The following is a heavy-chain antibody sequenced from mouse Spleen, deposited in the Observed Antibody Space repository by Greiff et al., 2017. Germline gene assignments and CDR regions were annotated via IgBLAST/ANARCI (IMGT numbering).Heavy chain of an antibody. J-gene: IGHJ4*01. Sequence: QVQLQQSGAELVMPGASVKLSCKASGYTFTSYWMHWVKQRPGQGLEWIGEIDPSDSYTNYNQKFKGKATLTVDKSSSTAYMQLSSLTSEDSAVYYCARGDGSSGAMDYWGQGTSVTVSS. CDR1: GYTFTSYW. CDR3: ARGDGSSGAMDY. CDR2: IDPSDSYT. V-gene: IGHV1-69*01. D-gene: IGHD3-1*01.